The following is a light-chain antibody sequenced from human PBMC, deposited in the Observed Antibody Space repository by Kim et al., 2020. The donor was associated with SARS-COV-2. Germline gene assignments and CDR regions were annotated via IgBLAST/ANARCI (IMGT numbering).Light chain of an antibody. CDR2: AAS. CDR1: QSISSY. Sequence: GDRVTITCRASQSISSYLNWYQQKPGKAPNLLIYAASSLQSGVPSRFSGSGSGTDFTLTISSLQPEDFATYYCQQSYSTLTFGGGTKVDIK. V-gene: IGKV1-39*01. CDR3: QQSYSTLT. J-gene: IGKJ4*01.